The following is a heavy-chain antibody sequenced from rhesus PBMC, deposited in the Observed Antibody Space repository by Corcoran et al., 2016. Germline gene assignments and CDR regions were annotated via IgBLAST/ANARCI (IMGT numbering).Heavy chain of an antibody. CDR3: ARTPGNRFDV. J-gene: IGHJ5-1*01. D-gene: IGHD2-39*01. V-gene: IGHV4-99*01. CDR1: GYSISSGYY. Sequence: QVQLQESGPGLVKPSETLSLTCAVSGYSISSGYYWGWIRQPPGKGLEYMGYISGSSVGTYNNPSLKSRVTISKDTSKNQFSMKLSSVTAADTAVYYCARTPGNRFDVWGPGVLVTVSS. CDR2: ISGSSVGT.